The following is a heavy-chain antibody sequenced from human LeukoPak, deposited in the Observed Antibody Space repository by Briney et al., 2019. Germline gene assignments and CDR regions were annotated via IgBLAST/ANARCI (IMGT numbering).Heavy chain of an antibody. CDR2: IYHSGYT. CDR1: GHSISSGYY. J-gene: IGHJ4*02. Sequence: SETLSLTCTVSGHSISSGYYWGWIRQPPGKGLEWIGSIYHSGYTHYNPSLKSRVTISVDTSKNQFSLKLSSLTAADTAVYYCARSGVPWFGENVMFDYWGQGTLVTVSS. D-gene: IGHD3-10*01. V-gene: IGHV4-38-2*02. CDR3: ARSGVPWFGENVMFDY.